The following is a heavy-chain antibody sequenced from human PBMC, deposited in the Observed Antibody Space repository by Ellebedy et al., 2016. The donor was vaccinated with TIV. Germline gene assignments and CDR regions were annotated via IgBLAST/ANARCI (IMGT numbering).Heavy chain of an antibody. CDR1: GGSISSYY. Sequence: SETLSLTCTVSGGSISSYYWSWIRQPPGKGLEWIGYIYYSRSTNYNPSLKSRVTISVDTSKNQFSLKLSSVTAADTAVYYCAIGGDSSGYWPFDYWGQGTLVTVSS. D-gene: IGHD3-22*01. CDR2: IYYSRST. V-gene: IGHV4-59*01. J-gene: IGHJ4*02. CDR3: AIGGDSSGYWPFDY.